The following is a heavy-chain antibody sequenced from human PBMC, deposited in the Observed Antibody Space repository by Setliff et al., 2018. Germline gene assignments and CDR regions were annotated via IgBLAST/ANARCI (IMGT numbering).Heavy chain of an antibody. CDR1: GTSIGETSFY. V-gene: IGHV4-39*07. CDR3: VRDKPFDD. CDR2: IFYTGST. J-gene: IGHJ4*02. Sequence: SETLSLTCTVSGTSIGETSFYWGWVRQPPGKGLEWIGTIFYTGSTYYNPSLQSRLTMSVDTTKNQFSLQLSSVTAADTAVYFCVRDKPFDDWGQGFLVTVSS.